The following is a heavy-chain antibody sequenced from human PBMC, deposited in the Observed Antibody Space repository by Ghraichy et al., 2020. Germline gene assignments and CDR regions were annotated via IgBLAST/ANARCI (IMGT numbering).Heavy chain of an antibody. V-gene: IGHV4-31*03. CDR2: IYYSGST. D-gene: IGHD4-17*01. J-gene: IGHJ4*02. CDR1: GGSISSGGYY. Sequence: TLSLTCTVSGGSISSGGYYWSWIRQHPGKGLEWIGYIYYSGSTYYNPSLKSRVTISVDTSKNQFSLKLSSVTAADTAVYYCARPAYGDYRLIDYWGQGTLVTVSS. CDR3: ARPAYGDYRLIDY.